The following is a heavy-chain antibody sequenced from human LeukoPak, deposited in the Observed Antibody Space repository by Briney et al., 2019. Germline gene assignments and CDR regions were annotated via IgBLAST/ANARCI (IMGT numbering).Heavy chain of an antibody. Sequence: GGSLRLSCAASGFTVSSNYMSWVRQAPGKGLEWVASIQSNGNEKYSSDSLKGRFTISRDNSKNTLYLQMNTVRPEDTAVFYCARGVTSWPQGPYHFDYWGQGILITVSS. CDR2: IQSNGNEK. V-gene: IGHV3-30*02. CDR1: GFTVSSNY. CDR3: ARGVTSWPQGPYHFDY. J-gene: IGHJ4*02. D-gene: IGHD2-2*01.